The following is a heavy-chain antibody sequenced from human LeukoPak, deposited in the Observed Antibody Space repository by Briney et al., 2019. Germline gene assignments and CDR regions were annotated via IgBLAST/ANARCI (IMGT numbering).Heavy chain of an antibody. CDR2: ISGGST. CDR1: GFTVSSNE. J-gene: IGHJ6*03. D-gene: IGHD2-15*01. CDR3: NEPLITDNDSCYSPTNYYYYYYMDV. V-gene: IGHV3-38-3*01. Sequence: GGSLRLSCAASGFTVSSNEMSWVRQAPGKGLEWVSSISGGSTYYADSRKGRFTISRDNSKNTLHLQMNSLRAEDTAVYYCNEPLITDNDSCYSPTNYYYYYYMDVWGKGTTVTVSS.